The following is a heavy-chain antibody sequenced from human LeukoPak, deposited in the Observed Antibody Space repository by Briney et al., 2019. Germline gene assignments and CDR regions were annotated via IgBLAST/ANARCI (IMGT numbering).Heavy chain of an antibody. J-gene: IGHJ4*02. D-gene: IGHD2-2*01. CDR3: ARVYCSSTSCLLDY. CDR2: ISSSSSYI. V-gene: IGHV3-21*01. Sequence: GGSLRLSCAASGFTFSSYSMNWVRQAPGKGLEWVSSISSSSSYIYCADSVKGRFTISRDNAKNSLYLQMNSLRAEDTAVYYCARVYCSSTSCLLDYWGQGTLVTVSS. CDR1: GFTFSSYS.